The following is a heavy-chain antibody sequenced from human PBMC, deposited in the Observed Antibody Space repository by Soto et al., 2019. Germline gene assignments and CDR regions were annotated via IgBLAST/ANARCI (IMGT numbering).Heavy chain of an antibody. D-gene: IGHD4-17*01. CDR1: GYTFTNYG. V-gene: IGHV1-18*04. CDR2: ISGYNVNT. Sequence: GAEVKKPGASVKVSCKASGYTFTNYGISWVRQAPGQGLEWMGWISGYNVNTNYAQKLQGRVTMTIDTSTSTAYMELRSLRSDDTAIYYCARALTVTTSLDYWGQGTLVTVSP. CDR3: ARALTVTTSLDY. J-gene: IGHJ4*02.